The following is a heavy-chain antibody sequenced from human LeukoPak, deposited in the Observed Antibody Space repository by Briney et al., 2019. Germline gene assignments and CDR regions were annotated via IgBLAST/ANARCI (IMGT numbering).Heavy chain of an antibody. J-gene: IGHJ4*02. CDR1: GFSFSNHA. Sequence: GGSLRLSCAASGFSFSNHAMSWVRQAPGKGLEWVSGISENGGSTPYADSVKGRFIISRDNSKNTLYLQMNSLRAEDTAVYYCARDQYDTWSRRGNFDSWGQGTLVIVSS. CDR2: ISENGGST. V-gene: IGHV3-23*01. D-gene: IGHD3-3*01. CDR3: ARDQYDTWSRRGNFDS.